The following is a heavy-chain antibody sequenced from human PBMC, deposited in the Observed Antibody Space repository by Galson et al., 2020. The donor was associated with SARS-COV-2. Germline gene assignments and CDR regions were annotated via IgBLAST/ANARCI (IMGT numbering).Heavy chain of an antibody. CDR3: ARIFPPNIAVAGTFIRGYYYYGMDV. CDR1: GFTFSDYY. Sequence: GGSLRLSCAASGFTFSDYYMSWIRQAPGKGLEWVSYISSSSSYTNYADSVKGRFTISRDNAKNSLYLQMNSLRAEDTAVYYCARIFPPNIAVAGTFIRGYYYYGMDVWGQGTTVTVSS. D-gene: IGHD6-19*01. CDR2: ISSSSSYT. J-gene: IGHJ6*02. V-gene: IGHV3-11*06.